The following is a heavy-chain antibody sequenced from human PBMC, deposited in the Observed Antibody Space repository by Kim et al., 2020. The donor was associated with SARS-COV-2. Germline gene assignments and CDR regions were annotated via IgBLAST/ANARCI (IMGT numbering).Heavy chain of an antibody. D-gene: IGHD2-15*01. Sequence: KSYADSGKGRFTISRDNYKNTLYLQMNSLRAEDTAVYYCARSDGYSYFDYWGQGTLVTVSS. V-gene: IGHV3-30*01. J-gene: IGHJ4*02. CDR3: ARSDGYSYFDY. CDR2: K.